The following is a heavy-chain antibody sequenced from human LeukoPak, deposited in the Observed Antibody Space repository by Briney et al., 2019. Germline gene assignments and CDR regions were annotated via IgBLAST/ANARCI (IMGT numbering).Heavy chain of an antibody. D-gene: IGHD2-15*01. CDR2: INPNSGGT. J-gene: IGHJ6*03. Sequence: EASVKVSCKASGYTFTGYYMHWVRQAPGQGLEWMGWINPNSGGTNYAQKFQGRVTMTRDTSISTAYMELSSLRSEDTAVYYCASGVANSNSYYYYMDVWGKGTTVTVSS. CDR3: ASGVANSNSYYYYMDV. V-gene: IGHV1-2*02. CDR1: GYTFTGYY.